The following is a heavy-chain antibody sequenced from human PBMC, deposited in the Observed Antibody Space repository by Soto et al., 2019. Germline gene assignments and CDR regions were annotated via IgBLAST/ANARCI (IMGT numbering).Heavy chain of an antibody. D-gene: IGHD3-10*01. CDR3: AKSMVRGVTPLPAY. J-gene: IGHJ4*02. CDR1: GFTFSSYG. Sequence: PGGSLRLSCAASGFTFSSYGMHWVRQAPGKGLEWVAVISYDGSNKYYADSVKGRFTISRDNSKNTLYLQMNSLRAEDTAVYYCAKSMVRGVTPLPAYWGQGTLVPGSS. V-gene: IGHV3-30*18. CDR2: ISYDGSNK.